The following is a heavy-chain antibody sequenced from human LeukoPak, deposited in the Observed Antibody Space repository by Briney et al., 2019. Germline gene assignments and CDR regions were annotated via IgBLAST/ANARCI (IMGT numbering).Heavy chain of an antibody. J-gene: IGHJ4*02. V-gene: IGHV4-59*01. CDR1: GGSISSYY. CDR3: ARGVGGLPTFDY. Sequence: SETLSLTCTVSGGSISSYYWSWIRQPPGKGLEWIGYIYHSGSTNYNPSLKSRVTISVDTSKNQFSLKLSSVTAADTAVYYCARGVGGLPTFDYWGQGTLVTVSS. CDR2: IYHSGST. D-gene: IGHD2-21*02.